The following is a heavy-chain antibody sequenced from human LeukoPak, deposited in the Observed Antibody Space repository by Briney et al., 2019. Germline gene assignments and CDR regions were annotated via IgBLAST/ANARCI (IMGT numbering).Heavy chain of an antibody. J-gene: IGHJ4*02. V-gene: IGHV3-23*01. D-gene: IGHD3-10*01. CDR1: GFTFSSYG. Sequence: GGSLRLSCAASGFTFSSYGMSWVRQAPGKGLEWVSAISGSGDSTYYADSVKGRFTISRDNSKNTLYLQMNSLRAEDTAVYYCAKGALWFGELFYGYFDYWGQGTLVTVSS. CDR3: AKGALWFGELFYGYFDY. CDR2: ISGSGDST.